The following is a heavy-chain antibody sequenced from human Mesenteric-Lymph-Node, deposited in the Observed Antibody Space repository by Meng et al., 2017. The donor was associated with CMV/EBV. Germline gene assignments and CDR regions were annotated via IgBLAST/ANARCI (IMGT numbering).Heavy chain of an antibody. J-gene: IGHJ4*02. Sequence: GESLKISCAASGFTFSSYNMNWVRQAPGKGLEWVSTISDSGSSTYYAASVKGRFTISRDNSKNTLYLQMNSLRAEDTAVYYCARANYDFWNNYYFDYWGQGTLVTVSS. CDR1: GFTFSSYN. CDR2: ISDSGSST. D-gene: IGHD3-3*01. V-gene: IGHV3-23*01. CDR3: ARANYDFWNNYYFDY.